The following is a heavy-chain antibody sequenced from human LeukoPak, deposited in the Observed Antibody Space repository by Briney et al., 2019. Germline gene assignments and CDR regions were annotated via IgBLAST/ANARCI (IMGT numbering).Heavy chain of an antibody. CDR1: GYTFTGYY. CDR2: IIPILGIA. J-gene: IGHJ5*02. CDR3: ARGPNYYDSSGPTGGFDP. D-gene: IGHD3-22*01. V-gene: IGHV1-69*04. Sequence: SVKVSCKASGYTFTGYYMHWVRQAPGQGLEWMGRIIPILGIANYAQKFQGRVTITADKSTSTAYMELSSLRSEDTAVYYCARGPNYYDSSGPTGGFDPWGQGTLVTVSS.